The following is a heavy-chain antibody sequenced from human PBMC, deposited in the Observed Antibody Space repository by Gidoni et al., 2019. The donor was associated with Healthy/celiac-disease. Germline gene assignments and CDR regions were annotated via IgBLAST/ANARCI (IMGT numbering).Heavy chain of an antibody. CDR2: IYPGDSDT. J-gene: IGHJ6*02. D-gene: IGHD2-2*01. CDR3: ARHRIVVVPAAPSGDYYYGMDV. Sequence: VQRVQSGAAVKQPGESREIACEGSGYSFTSYWNGLVRQLPGKGLEWMGIIYPGDSDTRYSPSFQGQVTIAADKSISTAYLHRSSLKASDTAMYYCARHRIVVVPAAPSGDYYYGMDVGGQGTTVTVSS. V-gene: IGHV5-51*01. CDR1: GYSFTSYW.